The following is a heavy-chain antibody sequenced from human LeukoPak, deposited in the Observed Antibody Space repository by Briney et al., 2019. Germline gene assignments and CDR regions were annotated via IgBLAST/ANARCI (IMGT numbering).Heavy chain of an antibody. Sequence: SETLSLTCAVYGGSFSDYYWSWIRQPPGKGMEWIGEINHSGSTIYNPSLKSRVTISVDTSKNQFSLNLNSVTAADTAVYYCGGSLNHNWFDPWGQGTLVTVSS. V-gene: IGHV4-34*01. CDR1: GGSFSDYY. CDR3: GGSLNHNWFDP. J-gene: IGHJ5*02. D-gene: IGHD3-16*01. CDR2: INHSGST.